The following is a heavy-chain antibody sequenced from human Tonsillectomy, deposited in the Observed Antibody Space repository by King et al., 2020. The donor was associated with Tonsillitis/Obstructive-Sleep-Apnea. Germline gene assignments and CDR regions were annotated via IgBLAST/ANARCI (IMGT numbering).Heavy chain of an antibody. CDR2: IRTKAYGGTT. J-gene: IGHJ3*02. CDR1: GFTFGDYT. Sequence: VQLVESGGGLEQPGRSLRLSCTASGFTFGDYTVNWLRQAPGKGLEWLGFIRTKAYGGTTEYAAPVKGRFTISRDDSKSIDYLQMNSLKIEDTAVYYCIRGGGPTKGAFDIWGQGTMVTVSS. D-gene: IGHD5-12*01. V-gene: IGHV3-49*03. CDR3: IRGGGPTKGAFDI.